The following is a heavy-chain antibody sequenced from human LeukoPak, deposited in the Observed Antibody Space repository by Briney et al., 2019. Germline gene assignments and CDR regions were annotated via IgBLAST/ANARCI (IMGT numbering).Heavy chain of an antibody. CDR1: GFTFSSYA. Sequence: GGSLRLSCAASGFTFSSYAMSWVRQAPGKGLEWVSAISGSGGSTYYADSVKGRFPISRENSKNTLYLQMNSMRAEDTAVYYCANGPVWYQLPPDYWGPGTLVTVSS. D-gene: IGHD2-2*01. J-gene: IGHJ4*02. CDR2: ISGSGGST. V-gene: IGHV3-23*01. CDR3: ANGPVWYQLPPDY.